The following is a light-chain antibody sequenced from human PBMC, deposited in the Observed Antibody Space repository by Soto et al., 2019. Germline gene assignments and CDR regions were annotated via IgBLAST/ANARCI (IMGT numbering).Light chain of an antibody. CDR2: KVS. CDR3: MQGTHWPYT. J-gene: IGKJ2*01. CDR1: QSLVRRDGDTY. V-gene: IGKV2-30*02. Sequence: DVVMTQSPLSLPVTLGQPASISCRSSQSLVRRDGDTYLNWFHQRPGQSPRRLIYKVSDRDSGVPDRFSGSGSGTDFTLKISRMEAEDVGIYYCMQGTHWPYTFGQGTKLEI.